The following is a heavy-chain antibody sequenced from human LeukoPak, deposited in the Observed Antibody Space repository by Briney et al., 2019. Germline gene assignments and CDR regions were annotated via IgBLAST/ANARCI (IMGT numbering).Heavy chain of an antibody. CDR3: ARERTPYLEWLLSHAFDI. Sequence: ASVKVSCKASGGTFSSYVISWVRQAPGRGLEWMGWISAYNGNTNYAQKLQGRVTMTTDTPTSTAYIELRSLRSDGAAVYYCARERTPYLEWLLSHAFDIWGQGTMVTVSS. V-gene: IGHV1-18*01. CDR2: ISAYNGNT. D-gene: IGHD3-3*01. CDR1: GGTFSSYV. J-gene: IGHJ3*02.